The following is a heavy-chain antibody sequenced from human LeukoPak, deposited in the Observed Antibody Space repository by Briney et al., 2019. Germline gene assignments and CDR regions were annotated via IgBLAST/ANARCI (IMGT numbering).Heavy chain of an antibody. D-gene: IGHD3-3*01. Sequence: GGSLRLSCAASGFTFSSYSMNWVRQAPGKGLEWVSSISSSSSYIYYADSMKGRFTISRDNAKNSLYLQMNSLRAEDTAVYYCASSGFWSSYYLRGWDYWGQGTLVTVSS. CDR1: GFTFSSYS. CDR2: ISSSSSYI. J-gene: IGHJ4*02. V-gene: IGHV3-21*01. CDR3: ASSGFWSSYYLRGWDY.